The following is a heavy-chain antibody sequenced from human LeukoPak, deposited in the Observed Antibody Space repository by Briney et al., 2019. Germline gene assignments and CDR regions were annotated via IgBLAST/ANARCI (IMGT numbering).Heavy chain of an antibody. CDR3: ARAEPGLFDY. V-gene: IGHV3-23*01. Sequence: PGGSLRLSCAASGFTFSNYAMNWVRQAAGKGLEWVSVITKSGGDTYYADSVKGRFTISRDNSKNTLYLQMNSLRADDTAVYYCARAEPGLFDYWGLGTLVTVSS. J-gene: IGHJ4*02. CDR2: ITKSGGDT. CDR1: GFTFSNYA.